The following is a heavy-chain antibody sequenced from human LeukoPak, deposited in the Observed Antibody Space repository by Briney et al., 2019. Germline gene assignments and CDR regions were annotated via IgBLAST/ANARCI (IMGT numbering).Heavy chain of an antibody. V-gene: IGHV3-23*01. J-gene: IGHJ4*02. Sequence: GSLRLSCAASGFTFSSYGMTWVRRAPGKGLEWVSTIGRGGSTYYADSVKGRFTISRDNSKDTLDLQMNSLRAEDTAVYYCAKDMAAGGWGDYWGQGTLVTVSS. CDR3: AKDMAAGGWGDY. D-gene: IGHD6-13*01. CDR1: GFTFSSYG. CDR2: IGRGGST.